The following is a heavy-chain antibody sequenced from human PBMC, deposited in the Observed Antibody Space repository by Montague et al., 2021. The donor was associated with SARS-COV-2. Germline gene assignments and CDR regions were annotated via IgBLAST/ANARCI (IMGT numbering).Heavy chain of an antibody. CDR2: IYYSGST. V-gene: IGHV4-59*01. CDR1: GGSISSYY. CDR3: ARDKVAGRGYYLEY. J-gene: IGHJ4*02. D-gene: IGHD6-19*01. Sequence: SETLSLTCTVSGGSISSYYWSWIRQPPGKGLEWIGYIYYSGSTNYNPSLKSRVSMSVDTSKNQFSLHLSSVTAEDTAVYYCARDKVAGRGYYLEYWGQGTLVTVSS.